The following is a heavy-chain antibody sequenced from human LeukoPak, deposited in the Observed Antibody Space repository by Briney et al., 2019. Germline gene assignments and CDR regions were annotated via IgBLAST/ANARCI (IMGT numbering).Heavy chain of an antibody. J-gene: IGHJ4*02. Sequence: GGSLRLSCAASGFTFSNYWMNWVRQAPGKGLEWVANIKQDGSEKYYVDSVKGRFTISSDNAKNSLYLQMNSLRAEDTAVYYCASLDYWGQGALVTVSS. CDR2: IKQDGSEK. V-gene: IGHV3-7*01. CDR3: ASLDY. CDR1: GFTFSNYW.